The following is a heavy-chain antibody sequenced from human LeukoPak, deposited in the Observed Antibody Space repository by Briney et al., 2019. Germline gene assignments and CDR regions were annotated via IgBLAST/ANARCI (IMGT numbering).Heavy chain of an antibody. D-gene: IGHD3-10*01. V-gene: IGHV7-4-1*02. CDR1: GYTFTTYA. CDR3: ARANLWFGELGWIDP. J-gene: IGHJ5*02. CDR2: INTNTGNP. Sequence: ASVKVSCKASGYTFTTYAMNWVRQAPGQGLEWMGWINTNTGNPTYAQGFTGRFVFSLDTSVSTAYLQISSLKADDTAVYYCARANLWFGELGWIDPWGQGTQATVSS.